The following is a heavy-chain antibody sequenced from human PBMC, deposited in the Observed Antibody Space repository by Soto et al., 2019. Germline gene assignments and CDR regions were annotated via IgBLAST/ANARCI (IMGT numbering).Heavy chain of an antibody. J-gene: IGHJ4*02. CDR3: AKGGRRRCSYPPLDY. D-gene: IGHD1-26*01. V-gene: IGHV3-23*01. Sequence: GGSLRLSSAASGFTSSNYAMTWVRQAPGRGLEWVSGISETGGSIFYADSVKGRFTISRDNSKSTLYLQMNSLRVEDTAIYYCAKGGRRRCSYPPLDYWGQGPVVTVSS. CDR1: GFTSSNYA. CDR2: ISETGGSI.